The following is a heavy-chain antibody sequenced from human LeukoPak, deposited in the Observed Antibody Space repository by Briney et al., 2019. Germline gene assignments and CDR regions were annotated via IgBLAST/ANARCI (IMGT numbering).Heavy chain of an antibody. CDR2: MNPSSGGT. Sequence: ASVKVSCKVSGYTFTGYYIHWVRQAPGQGLEWMGWMNPSSGGTKYAQKFQGRVAMTRDTSIDTAYMELNWLTSDDTAVYYCARGPITLDIWGQGTMVTVSS. CDR3: ARGPITLDI. V-gene: IGHV1-2*02. CDR1: GYTFTGYY. J-gene: IGHJ3*02.